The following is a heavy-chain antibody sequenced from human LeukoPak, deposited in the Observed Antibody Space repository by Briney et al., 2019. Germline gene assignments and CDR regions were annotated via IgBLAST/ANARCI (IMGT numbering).Heavy chain of an antibody. V-gene: IGHV3-7*03. CDR1: GFTFSSYW. Sequence: PGGSLRLSCAASGFTFSSYWMSWVRQAPGKGLEWVANIKQDGSEKYYVDSVKGRFTISRDNAKNSLYLQMNSLRAEDTAVYYCAKVLWFGELSLDAFDFWGQGTMVIVSS. D-gene: IGHD3-10*01. CDR2: IKQDGSEK. J-gene: IGHJ3*01. CDR3: AKVLWFGELSLDAFDF.